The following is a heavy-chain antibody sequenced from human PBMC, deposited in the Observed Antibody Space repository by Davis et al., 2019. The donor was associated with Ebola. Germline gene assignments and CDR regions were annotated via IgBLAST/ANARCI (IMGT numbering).Heavy chain of an antibody. CDR2: ISYSGSS. J-gene: IGHJ6*02. Sequence: MPSETLSLTCSVSGASINSPSHYWGWIRQLPGRGLEWLGSISYSGSSFYHPSLTGRLTLSVDTSRSQFSLRLTSVTATDTAVYYCARGHSYGSMVYGVDVWGQGTTVSVSS. D-gene: IGHD5-18*01. V-gene: IGHV4-39*01. CDR1: GASINSPSHY. CDR3: ARGHSYGSMVYGVDV.